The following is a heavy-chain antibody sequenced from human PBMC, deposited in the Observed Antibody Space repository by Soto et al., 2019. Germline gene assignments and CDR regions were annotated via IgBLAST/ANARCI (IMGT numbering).Heavy chain of an antibody. D-gene: IGHD3-16*01. CDR3: AKDGGDGYNFAY. CDR2: ISYDGSNK. Sequence: GGSLRLSCAASGFTFSSYGMHWVRQAPGKGLEWVAVISYDGSNKYYADSVKGRFTISRDNSKNTLYLQMNSLRAEDTAVYYCAKDGGDGYNFAYWGQGTLVTVSS. V-gene: IGHV3-30*18. J-gene: IGHJ4*02. CDR1: GFTFSSYG.